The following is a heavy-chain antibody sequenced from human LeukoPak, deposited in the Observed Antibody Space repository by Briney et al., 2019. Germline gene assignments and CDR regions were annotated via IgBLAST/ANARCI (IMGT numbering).Heavy chain of an antibody. CDR2: IRTKSHGGTT. D-gene: IGHD3-22*01. Sequence: GGSLRLSCTASGFTFGDYGVTWFRQAPGKGLEWTAFIRTKSHGGTTEYAASVKGRFTISRDDSETIAYLQMNGLKIEDTAMYYCARTYYYESSGWKPDYWGQGTLVTVSS. CDR3: ARTYYYESSGWKPDY. CDR1: GFTFGDYG. V-gene: IGHV3-49*03. J-gene: IGHJ4*02.